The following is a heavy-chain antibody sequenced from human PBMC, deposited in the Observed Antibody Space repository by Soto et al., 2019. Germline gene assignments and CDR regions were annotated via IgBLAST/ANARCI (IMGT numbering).Heavy chain of an antibody. D-gene: IGHD3-10*01. CDR2: IFDSGTT. J-gene: IGHJ4*02. Sequence: PSETLSLTCTVSNGSIGGSPWNWIRQPPGKGLEWIGYIFDSGTTNYNPSLKSRVTMSVDTFKNQFSLKLTSVTAADTAIYYCARGAGVRNSRFSFDYWGQGALVTVSS. CDR1: NGSIGGSP. CDR3: ARGAGVRNSRFSFDY. V-gene: IGHV4-59*01.